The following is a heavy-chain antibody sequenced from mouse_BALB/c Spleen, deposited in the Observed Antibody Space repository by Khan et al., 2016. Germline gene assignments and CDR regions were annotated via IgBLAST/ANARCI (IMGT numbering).Heavy chain of an antibody. CDR3: TRGYDYGSGY. CDR1: GYSISSGYS. Sequence: VQLQESGPDLVKPSQSLSLTCTVTGYSISSGYSWHWIRQFPGNKLEWMAYIHYSGSTNYNPSLKSRISITRDTSKNQFFLQLISVTTEDTATYYCTRGYDYGSGYWGQGTTLTVSS. D-gene: IGHD1-1*01. J-gene: IGHJ2*01. V-gene: IGHV3-1*02. CDR2: IHYSGST.